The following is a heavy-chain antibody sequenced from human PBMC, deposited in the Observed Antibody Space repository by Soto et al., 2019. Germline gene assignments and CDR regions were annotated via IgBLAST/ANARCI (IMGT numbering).Heavy chain of an antibody. CDR2: ISGSGDST. CDR3: AKDRSPVAARILDF. V-gene: IGHV3-23*01. CDR1: GFTFSSYA. D-gene: IGHD6-6*01. Sequence: DVQLLESGGGLVQPGGSLRLSCATSGFTFSSYAMSWVRQAPGKGLEWVSTISGSGDSTRYADSVKGRFTISRDNSRNTLYLQMNSLRAEDTAVYYCAKDRSPVAARILDFWGQGTLVTVSS. J-gene: IGHJ4*02.